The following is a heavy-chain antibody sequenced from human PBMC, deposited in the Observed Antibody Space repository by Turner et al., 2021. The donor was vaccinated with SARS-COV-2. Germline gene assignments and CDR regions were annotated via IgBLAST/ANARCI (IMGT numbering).Heavy chain of an antibody. Sequence: EVQLVESGGGLVKPGRSLRLSCTTSGFTFGDYTMSWFRQAPGKGLEWVGFIRRKSYGGTTEYAASVKGRFTISRDDSKSIAYLQMSSLKTVDTAVYYCTRAEDSYYADSSGYPDSWGQGTLVTVSS. D-gene: IGHD3-22*01. CDR1: GFTFGDYT. CDR2: IRRKSYGGTT. J-gene: IGHJ5*02. V-gene: IGHV3-49*05. CDR3: TRAEDSYYADSSGYPDS.